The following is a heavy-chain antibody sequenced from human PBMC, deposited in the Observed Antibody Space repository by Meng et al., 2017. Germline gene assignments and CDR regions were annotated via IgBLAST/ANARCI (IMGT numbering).Heavy chain of an antibody. CDR2: IYYSGST. V-gene: IGHV4-61*01. J-gene: IGHJ4*02. CDR3: ARDCSGGSCYSIGV. CDR1: GGSGSSGSYY. D-gene: IGHD2-15*01. Sequence: QLQERGQGLVGPSETLSLTCLVSGGSGSSGSYYWSWIRQPPGKGLEWIGYIYYSGSTNYNPSLKSRVTISVDTSKNQFSLKLSSVTAADTAVYYCARDCSGGSCYSIGVWGQGTLVTVSS.